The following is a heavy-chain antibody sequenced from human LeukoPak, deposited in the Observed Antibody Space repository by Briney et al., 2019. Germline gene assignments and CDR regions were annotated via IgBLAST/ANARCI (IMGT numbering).Heavy chain of an antibody. D-gene: IGHD7-27*01. CDR1: GYSFTNYW. J-gene: IGHJ4*02. Sequence: GESLKTTCKGSGYSFTNYWISWVRQMPGKGLEWMGRIDPSDSYTNYSPSFQGHVTISADKSISTAYLQWSSLEASDTAMYYCARLRSTWGFDQWGQGTLVTVSS. CDR2: IDPSDSYT. V-gene: IGHV5-10-1*01. CDR3: ARLRSTWGFDQ.